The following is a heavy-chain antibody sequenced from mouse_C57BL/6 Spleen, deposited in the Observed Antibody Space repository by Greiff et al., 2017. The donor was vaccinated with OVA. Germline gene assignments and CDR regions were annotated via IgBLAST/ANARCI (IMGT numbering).Heavy chain of an antibody. J-gene: IGHJ4*01. Sequence: QVQLQQSGAELVRPGTSVKVSCKASGYAFTNYLIEWVKQRPGQGLEWIGVINPGSGGTNYNEKFKGKATLTADKSSSTAYMQLSSLTSEDSAVYFCARYYYDSSYAMDYWGQGTSVTVSS. D-gene: IGHD1-1*01. CDR2: INPGSGGT. CDR1: GYAFTNYL. CDR3: ARYYYDSSYAMDY. V-gene: IGHV1-54*01.